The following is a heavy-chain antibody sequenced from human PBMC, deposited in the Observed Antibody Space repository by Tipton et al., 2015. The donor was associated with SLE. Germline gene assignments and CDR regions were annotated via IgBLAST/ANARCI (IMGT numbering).Heavy chain of an antibody. V-gene: IGHV3-30-3*01. CDR1: GFTFSSYA. Sequence: SLRLSCAASGFTFSSYAMHWVRQAPGKGLEWVAVISYDGGNKYHADSVKGRFTISRDNSKNTLFLQMNSLRAEDTAVYYCAGRYFDWYPFDYWGQGTLVTVSS. CDR2: ISYDGGNK. J-gene: IGHJ4*02. CDR3: AGRYFDWYPFDY. D-gene: IGHD3-9*01.